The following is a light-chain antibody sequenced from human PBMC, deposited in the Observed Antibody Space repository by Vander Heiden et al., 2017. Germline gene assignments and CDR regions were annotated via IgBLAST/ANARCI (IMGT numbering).Light chain of an antibody. CDR2: GAS. V-gene: IGKV1-39*01. Sequence: DIQMTQSPSSLSTSIGDRITITCRASQSITTSLNWYQHKPGKAPRLLIYGASSLQSGVPSRFSGSGSGTDFTLTISSLQPEDFATYYCQQSDYTPQTFGPGTRMEI. J-gene: IGKJ5*01. CDR1: QSITTS. CDR3: QQSDYTPQT.